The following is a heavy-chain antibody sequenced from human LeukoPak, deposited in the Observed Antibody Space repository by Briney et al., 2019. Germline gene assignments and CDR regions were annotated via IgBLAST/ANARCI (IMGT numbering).Heavy chain of an antibody. CDR1: GGSISSSSYY. Sequence: SETLSLTCTVSGGSISSSSYYWGWIRQPPGKGLEWIGEINHSGSTNYNPSLKSRVTISVDTSKNQFSLKLSSVTAADTAVYYCARRPKVRWPQLNDYWGQGTLVTVSS. D-gene: IGHD5-24*01. CDR2: INHSGST. J-gene: IGHJ4*02. V-gene: IGHV4-39*07. CDR3: ARRPKVRWPQLNDY.